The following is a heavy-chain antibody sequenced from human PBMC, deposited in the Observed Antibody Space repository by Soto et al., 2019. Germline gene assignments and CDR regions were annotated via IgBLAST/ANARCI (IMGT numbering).Heavy chain of an antibody. Sequence: EMQLVESGGDLVQPGGSLRLSCAASGFTFSDYWMHWVRHAPGKGLVWVSRISSDGTGTTYADSGKGRFTISRDNAKNTLYLKMNSLRDEDTAVYYCECAYGIDVWGQGNPVTVSS. CDR2: ISSDGTGT. V-gene: IGHV3-74*01. CDR3: ECAYGIDV. J-gene: IGHJ6*02. CDR1: GFTFSDYW.